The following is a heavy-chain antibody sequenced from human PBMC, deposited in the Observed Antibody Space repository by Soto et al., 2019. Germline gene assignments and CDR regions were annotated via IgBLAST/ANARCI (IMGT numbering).Heavy chain of an antibody. J-gene: IGHJ6*02. CDR2: IDPIDSYT. CDR3: AGRCCSSATCPRNYYGMGV. D-gene: IGHD2-2*01. CDR1: GYSFTSYW. Sequence: PGESLKISCKGSGYSFTSYWISWVRQMPGKGLEWMGRIDPIDSYTTYSPSFQGHVTISTDKSINTAYLQWSSLKASDTAMYYCAGRCCSSATCPRNYYGMGVWGQGTTVTVSS. V-gene: IGHV5-10-1*01.